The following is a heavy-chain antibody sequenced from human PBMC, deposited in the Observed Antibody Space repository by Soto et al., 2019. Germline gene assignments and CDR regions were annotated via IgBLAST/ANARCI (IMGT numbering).Heavy chain of an antibody. Sequence: KRGASVKVSCKASGYTFSSYDINWVRQATGQGLEWMGWMNPKSGHTGSAQKFQGRVTMTRDTSISTAYMELSSLRSEDTAIYYCARTDGDLDVWGQGTTVTVSS. J-gene: IGHJ6*02. CDR1: GYTFSSYD. D-gene: IGHD4-17*01. CDR3: ARTDGDLDV. CDR2: MNPKSGHT. V-gene: IGHV1-8*01.